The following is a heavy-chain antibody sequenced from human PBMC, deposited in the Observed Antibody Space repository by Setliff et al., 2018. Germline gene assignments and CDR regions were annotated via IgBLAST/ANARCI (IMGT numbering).Heavy chain of an antibody. V-gene: IGHV1-69*13. CDR2: FIPILGAT. CDR1: GGTFSSSG. Sequence: SVKVSCKSSGGTFSSSGITWVRQAPGQGLQWLGRFIPILGATNYAQNFQGRVTITADESTSTGYMELRSLRSDDTAVYYCARDTRDKYDTSGHYLSLDYWGQGTLVTVSS. J-gene: IGHJ4*02. CDR3: ARDTRDKYDTSGHYLSLDY. D-gene: IGHD3-22*01.